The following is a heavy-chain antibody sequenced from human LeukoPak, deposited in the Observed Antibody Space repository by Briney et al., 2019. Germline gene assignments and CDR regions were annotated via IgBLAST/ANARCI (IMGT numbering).Heavy chain of an antibody. V-gene: IGHV4-59*01. CDR2: IYYSGST. CDR1: GGSISSYY. D-gene: IGHD3-3*01. CDR3: ARANQYYDFWSGYYNYYGMDV. Sequence: PSETLSLTCTVSGGSISSYYWSWIRQPPGKGLEWIGYIYYSGSTNYNPFLKSRVTISVDTSKNQFSLKLSSVTAADTAVYYCARANQYYDFWSGYYNYYGMDVWGQGTTVTVSS. J-gene: IGHJ6*02.